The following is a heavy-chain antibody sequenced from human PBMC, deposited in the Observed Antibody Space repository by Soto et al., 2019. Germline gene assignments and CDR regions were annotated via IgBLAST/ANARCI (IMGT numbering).Heavy chain of an antibody. CDR1: GFTFSSYG. CDR2: ISYDGSNK. J-gene: IGHJ5*02. V-gene: IGHV3-30*18. CDR3: AKDRYGYCSSTSCPNWFDP. D-gene: IGHD2-2*01. Sequence: SLRLSCAASGFTFSSYGMHWVRQAPGKGLEWVAVISYDGSNKYYADSVKGRFTISRDNSKNTLYLQMNSLRAEDTAVYYCAKDRYGYCSSTSCPNWFDPWGQGTLVTVSS.